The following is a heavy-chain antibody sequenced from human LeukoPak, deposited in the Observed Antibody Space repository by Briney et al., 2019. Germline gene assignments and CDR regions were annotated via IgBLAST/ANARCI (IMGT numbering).Heavy chain of an antibody. J-gene: IGHJ4*02. CDR1: GFTFSSYG. CDR3: ARELWSGAYYFDY. CDR2: IWYDGSNK. V-gene: IGHV3-33*01. D-gene: IGHD3-10*01. Sequence: GGSLRLSRAASGFTFSSYGMHWVRPAPGKGLEWVAVIWYDGSNKYYADSVKGRFTISRDNSKNTLYLQMNSLRAEDTAVYYCARELWSGAYYFDYWGQGTLVTVSS.